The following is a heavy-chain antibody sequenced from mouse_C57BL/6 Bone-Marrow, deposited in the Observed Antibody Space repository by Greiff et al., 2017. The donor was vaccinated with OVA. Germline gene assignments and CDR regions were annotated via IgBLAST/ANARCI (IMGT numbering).Heavy chain of an antibody. CDR1: GYTFTSYW. V-gene: IGHV1-55*01. D-gene: IGHD2-4*01. CDR2: IYPGSGST. Sequence: VQLQQSGAELVKPGASVKMSCKASGYTFTSYWITWVKQRPGQGLEWIGDIYPGSGSTNYNEKFKSKATLTVDTSSSTAYMQLSSLTSEDSAVYYCARGMDYDRAWFAYWGQGTLVTVSA. J-gene: IGHJ3*01. CDR3: ARGMDYDRAWFAY.